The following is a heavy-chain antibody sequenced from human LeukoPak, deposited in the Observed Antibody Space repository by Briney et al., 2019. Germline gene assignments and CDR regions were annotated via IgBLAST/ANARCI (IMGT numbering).Heavy chain of an antibody. CDR2: ISYDGSNK. CDR3: AREGAGYSPFDY. Sequence: GGSLRHSCAASGFTFSSYARHWVRQAPGKGLEWVAVISYDGSNKYYADSVKGRFTISRDNSKNTLYLQMNSLRAEDTAVYYCAREGAGYSPFDYWGQGTLVTVSS. CDR1: GFTFSSYA. D-gene: IGHD3-9*01. V-gene: IGHV3-30-3*01. J-gene: IGHJ4*02.